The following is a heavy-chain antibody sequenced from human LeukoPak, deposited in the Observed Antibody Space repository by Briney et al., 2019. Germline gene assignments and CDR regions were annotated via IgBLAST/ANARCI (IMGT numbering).Heavy chain of an antibody. D-gene: IGHD5-24*01. CDR3: ANPPYGRDVYNYFDY. CDR2: ISGSGGST. Sequence: GGSLRLSCAGSGFTFRIYAMSWVRQAPGKGLEWVSPISGSGGSTYYADSVKGRFTISRDNSKNTLYLQMNSLRVEDTAVYYCANPPYGRDVYNYFDYWGQGTPVTVSS. V-gene: IGHV3-23*01. J-gene: IGHJ4*02. CDR1: GFTFRIYA.